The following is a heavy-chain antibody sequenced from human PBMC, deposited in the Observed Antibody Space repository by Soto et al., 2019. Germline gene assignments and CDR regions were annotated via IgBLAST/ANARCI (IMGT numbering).Heavy chain of an antibody. D-gene: IGHD1-7*01. J-gene: IGHJ4*02. CDR3: TTDLPWTYGALGY. V-gene: IGHV3-15*01. Sequence: PGGSLRLSCAASGFTFSSYSMNWVRQAPGKGLEWIGRLKSKTDGGATDYASPVKGRFTISRDDSKKMLYLQMNSLKTEDTAMYYCTTDLPWTYGALGYWGQGTLVTVSS. CDR2: LKSKTDGGAT. CDR1: GFTFSSYS.